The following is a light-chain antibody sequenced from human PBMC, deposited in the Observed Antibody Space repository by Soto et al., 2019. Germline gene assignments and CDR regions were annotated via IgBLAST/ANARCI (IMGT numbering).Light chain of an antibody. V-gene: IGKV1-27*01. CDR3: QKYNSALLT. CDR2: AAS. J-gene: IGKJ4*01. CDR1: QDIGDY. Sequence: DIQMTQSPSSLSASVGDRVTITCRASQDIGDYLAWYQQEPGTVPKLLIYAASTLQSGVPSRFSGSGSGTDFTLTIKSLQPEDVATYYCQKYNSALLTFGGGTKVEIK.